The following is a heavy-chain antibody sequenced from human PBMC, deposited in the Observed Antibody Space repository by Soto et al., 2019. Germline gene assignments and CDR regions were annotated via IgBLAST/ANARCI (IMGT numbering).Heavy chain of an antibody. V-gene: IGHV1-69*01. CDR2: TIPIFDTP. J-gene: IGHJ5*01. CDR1: GSTFGNLG. CDR3: ARDREDGSGTKYNWFDS. Sequence: QMQLVQSGAEVKKPGSSVKVSCKASGSTFGNLGISWLRQAPGHGLEWLGGTIPIFDTPHYAEKFRDRLTITADATSTAYMELTSLSSEDTATYYCARDREDGSGTKYNWFDSWGHGTLVTVSS. D-gene: IGHD3-10*01.